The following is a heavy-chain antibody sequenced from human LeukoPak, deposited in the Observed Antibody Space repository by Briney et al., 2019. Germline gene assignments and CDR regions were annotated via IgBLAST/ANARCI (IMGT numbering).Heavy chain of an antibody. CDR2: IYYSGST. CDR1: GGSISSYY. J-gene: IGHJ5*02. CDR3: ARDLGYCSSTSCYSGDNWFDP. D-gene: IGHD2-2*02. V-gene: IGHV4-59*01. Sequence: SETLSLTCTVSGGSISSYYWSWLRQPPGKGLEWIGYIYYSGSTNYNPSLKSRVTISVDTSKNQFSLKLSFVTAADTAVYYCARDLGYCSSTSCYSGDNWFDPWGQGTLVTVSS.